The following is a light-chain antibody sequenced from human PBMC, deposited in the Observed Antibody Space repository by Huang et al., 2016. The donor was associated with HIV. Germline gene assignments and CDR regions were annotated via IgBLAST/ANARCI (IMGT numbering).Light chain of an antibody. Sequence: DIQITQSPRTLSASVGDRVTITCRASQSVSTWLSWYQQKPGKPPKLLIYKASTLETGVPSRFGGSGSGTEFTLTISSLQPDDFATYYCQQYSSFWTFGQGTKV. CDR2: KAS. V-gene: IGKV1-5*03. CDR3: QQYSSFWT. J-gene: IGKJ1*01. CDR1: QSVSTW.